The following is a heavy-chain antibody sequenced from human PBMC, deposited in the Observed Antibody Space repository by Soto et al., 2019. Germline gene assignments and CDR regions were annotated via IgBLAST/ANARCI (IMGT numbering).Heavy chain of an antibody. V-gene: IGHV3-48*03. Sequence: GGSLRLSCAASGFTFSSYEMNWVRQAPGKGLEWVSYISSSGSTIYYADSVKGRFTISRDNAKNSLYLQMNSLRAEDTAVYYCARDLSGGYYYYYYYGMDVWGQGTTVTVSS. D-gene: IGHD3-22*01. CDR3: ARDLSGGYYYYYYYGMDV. J-gene: IGHJ6*02. CDR2: ISSSGSTI. CDR1: GFTFSSYE.